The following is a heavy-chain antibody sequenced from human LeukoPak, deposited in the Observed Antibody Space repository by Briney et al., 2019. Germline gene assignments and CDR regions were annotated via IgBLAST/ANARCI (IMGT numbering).Heavy chain of an antibody. CDR2: INQDGSDK. CDR1: GFTLSSYS. Sequence: GGSLRLSCAASGFTLSSYSMHWVRQAPGKGLECVANINQDGSDKYYVDSVKGRFTISRDNTKNSLYLQMNSLRAEDTAVYYCVGGDYWGQGTLVTVSS. CDR3: VGGDY. J-gene: IGHJ4*02. V-gene: IGHV3-7*01.